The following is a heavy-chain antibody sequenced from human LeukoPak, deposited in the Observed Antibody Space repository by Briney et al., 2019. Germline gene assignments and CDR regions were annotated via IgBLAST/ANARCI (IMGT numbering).Heavy chain of an antibody. V-gene: IGHV3-23*01. D-gene: IGHD4-17*01. Sequence: GGALRLSCAASGFTFSAYGMSWVRQAPGQGLEWVSGISANGSITFYARSVRGRFTISRDNSQNTVYLQMSRLRAEDSALYYCARCGDYGEYWGQGTLVTVSS. CDR2: ISANGSIT. CDR3: ARCGDYGEY. J-gene: IGHJ4*02. CDR1: GFTFSAYG.